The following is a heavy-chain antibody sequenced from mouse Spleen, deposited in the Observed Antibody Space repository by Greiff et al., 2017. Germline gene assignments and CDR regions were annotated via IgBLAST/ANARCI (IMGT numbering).Heavy chain of an antibody. D-gene: IGHD1-1*01. V-gene: IGHV1-64*01. CDR1: GYTFTSYW. CDR3: ARLEIYYYGSSPYYYAMDY. Sequence: QVQLQQPGAELVKPGASVKLSCKASGYTFTSYWMHWVKQRPGQGLEWIGTIHPNSGSTNYNEKFKSKATLTVDKSSSTAYMQLSSLTSEDSAVYYCARLEIYYYGSSPYYYAMDYWGQGTSVTVSS. CDR2: IHPNSGST. J-gene: IGHJ4*01.